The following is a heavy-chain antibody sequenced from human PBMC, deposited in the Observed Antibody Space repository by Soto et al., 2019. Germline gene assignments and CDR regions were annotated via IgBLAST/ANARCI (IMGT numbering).Heavy chain of an antibody. V-gene: IGHV3-23*01. CDR3: AKDPNGDYIGAFDF. CDR2: MTAGGDVT. Sequence: EVQALESGGGLVQPGGSLRLSCAASGFIFSNYAMMWVRQAPGKGLEWVSAMTAGGDVTRYADSVRGRLTMSRDNSRSNLYLQMNSLRAEDTAVYYCAKDPNGDYIGAFDFWGQGILVTVSS. J-gene: IGHJ3*01. CDR1: GFIFSNYA. D-gene: IGHD4-17*01.